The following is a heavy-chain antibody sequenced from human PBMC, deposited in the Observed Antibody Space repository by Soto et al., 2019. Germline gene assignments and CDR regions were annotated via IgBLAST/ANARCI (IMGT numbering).Heavy chain of an antibody. J-gene: IGHJ4*02. Sequence: SETLSLSCTVSGGSLSGYYWNWIRQPPGKGLEWIGYIYYSGSTNYNPSLKSRVTISVDTSMNQFSLELRSVTAADTALYYCAGSGRAVAGTIDYWGQGIMVTVSS. V-gene: IGHV4-59*08. D-gene: IGHD6-19*01. CDR1: GGSLSGYY. CDR3: AGSGRAVAGTIDY. CDR2: IYYSGST.